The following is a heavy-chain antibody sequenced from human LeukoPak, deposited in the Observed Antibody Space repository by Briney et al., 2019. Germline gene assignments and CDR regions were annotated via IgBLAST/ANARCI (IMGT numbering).Heavy chain of an antibody. Sequence: PSETLSLTCAVYGVSFTGYYWSWIRQPPGKGLEWIGYIYYSGSTNYNPSLKSRVTISVDTSKNQFSLKLSSVTAADTAVYYCARLSGSYWFDPWGQGTLVTVSS. V-gene: IGHV4-59*08. CDR3: ARLSGSYWFDP. D-gene: IGHD1-26*01. J-gene: IGHJ5*02. CDR2: IYYSGST. CDR1: GVSFTGYY.